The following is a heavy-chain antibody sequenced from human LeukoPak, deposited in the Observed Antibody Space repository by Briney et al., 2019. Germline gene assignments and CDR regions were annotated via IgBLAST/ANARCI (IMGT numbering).Heavy chain of an antibody. Sequence: GGSLRLSCAASGFTFSSYAMHWVRQAPGKGLEWVAVISYDGSNKYYADSVKGRFTISRDNSKNTLYLQMNSLRAEDTAVYYCARASYCGGDCYSGLIDYWGQGTLVTVSS. D-gene: IGHD2-21*02. V-gene: IGHV3-30*04. J-gene: IGHJ4*02. CDR3: ARASYCGGDCYSGLIDY. CDR2: ISYDGSNK. CDR1: GFTFSSYA.